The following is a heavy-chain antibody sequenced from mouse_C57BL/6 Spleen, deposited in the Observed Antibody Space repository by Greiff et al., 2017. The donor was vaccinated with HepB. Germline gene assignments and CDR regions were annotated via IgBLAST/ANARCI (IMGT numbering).Heavy chain of an antibody. Sequence: EVQVVESGGGLVKPGGSLKLSCAASGFTFSSYAMSWVRQTPEKRLEWVATISDGGSYTYYPDNVKGRFTISRDNAKNNLYLQMSHLKSEDTAMYYCARPSYYGKGDWYFDVWGTGTTVTVSS. D-gene: IGHD1-1*01. J-gene: IGHJ1*03. V-gene: IGHV5-4*01. CDR3: ARPSYYGKGDWYFDV. CDR2: ISDGGSYT. CDR1: GFTFSSYA.